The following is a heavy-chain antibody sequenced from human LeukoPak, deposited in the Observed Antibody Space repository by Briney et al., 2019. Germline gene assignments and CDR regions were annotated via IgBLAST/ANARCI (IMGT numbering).Heavy chain of an antibody. CDR1: GGTFSSYA. V-gene: IGHV1-2*02. Sequence: GASVKVSCKASGGTFSSYAISWVRQAPGQGLEWMGWINPNSGGTNYAQKFQGRVTMTRDTSISTACMELSRLRSDDTAVYYCARDLGTIFGVVIIWDNWFDPWGQGTLVTVSS. CDR3: ARDLGTIFGVVIIWDNWFDP. J-gene: IGHJ5*02. D-gene: IGHD3-3*01. CDR2: INPNSGGT.